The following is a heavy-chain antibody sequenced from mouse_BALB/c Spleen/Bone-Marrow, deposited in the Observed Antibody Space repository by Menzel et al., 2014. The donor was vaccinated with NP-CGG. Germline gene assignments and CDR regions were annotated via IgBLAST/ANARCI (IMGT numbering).Heavy chain of an antibody. CDR3: ARDGYGSGYAWFAC. CDR1: GFSLISFD. D-gene: IGHD1-1*01. CDR2: IWAGGTT. Sequence: VQLQQSGPGLVAPSQSLSITCTVSGFSLISFDVHWIRQPPGKGLEWLGVIWAGGTTNYNSALMSRLNINKDNSKSQVFLKMNSLQPDDTAMYYCARDGYGSGYAWFACWGQGTLVTVSA. J-gene: IGHJ3*01. V-gene: IGHV2-9*02.